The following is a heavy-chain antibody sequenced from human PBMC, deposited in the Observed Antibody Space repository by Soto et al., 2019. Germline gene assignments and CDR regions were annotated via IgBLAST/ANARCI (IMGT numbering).Heavy chain of an antibody. CDR2: ISPDGSEK. Sequence: GGSLRLSCAASGFTFSSFWMDWVRQAPGKGLEWVANISPDGSEKHYVDSVKGRFTISRDNARNSLYLQMSSLTAEDSALYYCSRSLNSWGQGTRVTVSS. CDR1: GFTFSSFW. J-gene: IGHJ4*02. V-gene: IGHV3-7*01. CDR3: SRSLNS.